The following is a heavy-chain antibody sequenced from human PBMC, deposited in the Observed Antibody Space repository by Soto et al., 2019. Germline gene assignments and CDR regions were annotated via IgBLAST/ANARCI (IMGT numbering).Heavy chain of an antibody. CDR3: ARIPPNGYCSSSSCSGFDI. CDR1: GFTFGDYA. D-gene: IGHD2-2*01. V-gene: IGHV3-49*03. J-gene: IGHJ3*02. CDR2: ITSKRYGGTT. Sequence: EVQLVESGGGLVQPGRSLRLSCSASGFTFGDYALSWFRQAPGKGLEWVGFITSKRYGGTTESAASVKGRFSISRDDSKSIGYLQMTSLKAEKTAVSYCARIPPNGYCSSSSCSGFDIWGQGTMVTVSS.